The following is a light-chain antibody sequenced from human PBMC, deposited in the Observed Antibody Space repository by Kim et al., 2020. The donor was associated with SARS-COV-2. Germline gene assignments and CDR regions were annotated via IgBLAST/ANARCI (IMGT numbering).Light chain of an antibody. Sequence: GQAVTISCTGTSSDMGAYNYVSWFQQHPGNVPKVMISDVSERPSGVSNRFSGSKSGDTASLTISGLQPEDEADYYCTSYTGSGTWVFGGGTRLTVL. V-gene: IGLV2-14*04. J-gene: IGLJ3*02. CDR1: SSDMGAYNY. CDR3: TSYTGSGTWV. CDR2: DVS.